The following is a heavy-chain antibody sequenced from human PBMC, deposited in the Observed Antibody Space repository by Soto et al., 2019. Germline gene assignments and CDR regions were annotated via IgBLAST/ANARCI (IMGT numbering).Heavy chain of an antibody. V-gene: IGHV3-48*03. CDR3: ARDDYGDYVGNFYYYYGMDV. CDR1: GFTFSSYE. D-gene: IGHD4-17*01. Sequence: EVQLVESGGGLVQPGGSLRLSCAASGFTFSSYEMNWVRQAPGKGLEWVSYISSSGSTIYYADSVKGRFTISRDNAKNSLYLQMNSLRAEDTAVYYCARDDYGDYVGNFYYYYGMDVWGQGTTVTVSS. CDR2: ISSSGSTI. J-gene: IGHJ6*02.